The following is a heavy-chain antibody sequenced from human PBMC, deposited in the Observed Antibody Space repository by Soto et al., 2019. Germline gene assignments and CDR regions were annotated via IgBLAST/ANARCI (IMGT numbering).Heavy chain of an antibody. CDR2: IWYDGSNK. J-gene: IGHJ6*02. CDR3: ARDTSRITVCGVVILYGMDV. D-gene: IGHD3-3*01. Sequence: QVQLVESGGGVVQPGRSLRLSCAASGFTFSSYGMHWVRQAPGKGLEWVAVIWYDGSNKYYADSVKGRFTISRDNSKNTLYLQMNSLRAEDTAVYYCARDTSRITVCGVVILYGMDVWGQGTTVTVSS. V-gene: IGHV3-33*01. CDR1: GFTFSSYG.